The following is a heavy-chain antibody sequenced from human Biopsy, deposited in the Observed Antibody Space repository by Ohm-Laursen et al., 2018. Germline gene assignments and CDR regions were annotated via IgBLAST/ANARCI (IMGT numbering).Heavy chain of an antibody. CDR1: GGSISGHF. D-gene: IGHD2/OR15-2a*01. Sequence: TLSLTWAVSGGSISGHFWSWVRQPAGKGLEWIGRIYSNGNTNYNPSLKSRVTISVDTSKNQFSLRLNSVTAADTAVYYCARATNSTGWPYYYFYGMDVWGQGTTVTVSS. V-gene: IGHV4-4*07. J-gene: IGHJ6*02. CDR3: ARATNSTGWPYYYFYGMDV. CDR2: IYSNGNT.